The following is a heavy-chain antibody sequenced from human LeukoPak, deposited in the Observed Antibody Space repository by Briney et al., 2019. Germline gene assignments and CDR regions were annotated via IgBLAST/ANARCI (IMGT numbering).Heavy chain of an antibody. D-gene: IGHD3-22*01. CDR3: ARVYYYDSSGNFDY. CDR1: GDSISSYY. V-gene: IGHV4-59*01. J-gene: IGHJ4*02. Sequence: PSETLSLTCTVSGDSISSYYCDWIRQPPGKGLEWIGYIYYSGTTNYNPSLKSRVTISVDTSKNQFSLKLSSVTAADTAVYYCARVYYYDSSGNFDYWGQGTLVTVSS. CDR2: IYYSGTT.